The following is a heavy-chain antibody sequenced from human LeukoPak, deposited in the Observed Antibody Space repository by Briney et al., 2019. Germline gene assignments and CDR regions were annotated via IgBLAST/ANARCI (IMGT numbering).Heavy chain of an antibody. CDR3: AKDRVVVAATQNFDY. D-gene: IGHD2-15*01. J-gene: IGHJ4*02. CDR1: GFTFSSYS. V-gene: IGHV3-23*01. CDR2: ISGSGGST. Sequence: GGSLRLSCAASGFTFSSYSMSWVRQAPGKGLEWVSAISGSGGSTYYADSVKGRFTISRDNSKNTLYLQMNSLRAEDTAVYYCAKDRVVVAATQNFDYWGQGTLVTVSS.